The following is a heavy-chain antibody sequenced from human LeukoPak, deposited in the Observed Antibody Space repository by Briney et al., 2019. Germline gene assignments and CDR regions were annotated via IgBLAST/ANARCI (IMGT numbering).Heavy chain of an antibody. CDR2: LSGSGGNT. D-gene: IGHD3-10*01. CDR3: ANLGHGSGNYYRDY. Sequence: GGSLRLSCAASGVTFSNFGMTWVRQAPGEGLEWVSALSGSGGNTSYADSVKGRFTISRDNSKNTLYLQMNSLRAEDTAVYYCANLGHGSGNYYRDYWGQGTLVTVSS. CDR1: GVTFSNFG. V-gene: IGHV3-23*01. J-gene: IGHJ4*02.